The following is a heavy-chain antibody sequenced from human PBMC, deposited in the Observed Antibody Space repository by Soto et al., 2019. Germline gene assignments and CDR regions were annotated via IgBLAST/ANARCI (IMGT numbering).Heavy chain of an antibody. V-gene: IGHV1-18*01. CDR1: GYTFTSYG. J-gene: IGHJ4*02. CDR3: ARLAWKEGEDSSVHFYH. Sequence: ASVKVSCKASGYTFTSYGISWRRQAPGKGLEWMGWISAYNGNTNYAQKLQGRVTMTTDTSTSTAYMELRSLRSDDTAVYYCARLAWKEGEDSSVHFYHWGQGTLVTVSS. D-gene: IGHD3-22*01. CDR2: ISAYNGNT.